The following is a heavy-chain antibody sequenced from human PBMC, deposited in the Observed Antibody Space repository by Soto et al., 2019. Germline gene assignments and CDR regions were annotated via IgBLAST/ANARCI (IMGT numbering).Heavy chain of an antibody. Sequence: ASVKVSCKASGYTFTSYAIHWVRQAPGQRLEWMGWINAGNGNTKYSQKFQGRVTITRDTSASTAYMELSSLRSEDTAVYYCAGAMASDDYYYYGMDVWGQGTTVTVSS. J-gene: IGHJ6*02. D-gene: IGHD5-18*01. CDR1: GYTFTSYA. CDR2: INAGNGNT. V-gene: IGHV1-3*01. CDR3: AGAMASDDYYYYGMDV.